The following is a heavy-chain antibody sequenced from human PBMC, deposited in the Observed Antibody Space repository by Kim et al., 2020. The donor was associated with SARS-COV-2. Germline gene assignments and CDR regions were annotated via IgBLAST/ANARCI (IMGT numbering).Heavy chain of an antibody. V-gene: IGHV1-3*01. CDR2: INAGNGNT. CDR1: GYTFTSYA. J-gene: IGHJ1*01. D-gene: IGHD2-21*02. Sequence: ASVKVSCKASGYTFTSYAMHWVRQAPGQRLEWMGWINAGNGNTKYSQKFQGRVTITRDTSASTAYMELSSLRSEDTAVYYCARGFAVVTAIEYFQHWGQGTLVTVSS. CDR3: ARGFAVVTAIEYFQH.